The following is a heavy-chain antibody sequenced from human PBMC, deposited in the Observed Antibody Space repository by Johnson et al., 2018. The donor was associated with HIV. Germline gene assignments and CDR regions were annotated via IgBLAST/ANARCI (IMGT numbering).Heavy chain of an antibody. D-gene: IGHD5-12*01. J-gene: IGHJ3*02. V-gene: IGHV3-30-3*01. CDR1: GFTFSSYA. CDR2: ISYDGSNK. CDR3: ARVKVATINAFDI. Sequence: VQLVESGGGVVQPGRSLRLSCAASGFTFSSYAMHWVRQAPGKGLEWVAVISYDGSNKYYADYVKGRFTISRDNSKNTLYLQMNSLRAEDTAVYYCARVKVATINAFDIWGQGTMVTVSS.